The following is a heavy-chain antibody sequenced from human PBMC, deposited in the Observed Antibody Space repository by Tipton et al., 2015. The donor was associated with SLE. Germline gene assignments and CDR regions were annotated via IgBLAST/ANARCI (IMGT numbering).Heavy chain of an antibody. CDR1: GFIFSSSN. D-gene: IGHD3-3*01. CDR3: AKDQYDFRAYFDY. Sequence: GSLRLPCAASGFIFSSSNMNWVRQAPGKGLEWVSYMGSSGYTKYYADSVKGRFTISRDNAKNSLYLQMNSLRAEDTAAYYCAKDQYDFRAYFDYWGQGTLVTVSS. CDR2: MGSSGYTK. V-gene: IGHV3-48*01. J-gene: IGHJ4*02.